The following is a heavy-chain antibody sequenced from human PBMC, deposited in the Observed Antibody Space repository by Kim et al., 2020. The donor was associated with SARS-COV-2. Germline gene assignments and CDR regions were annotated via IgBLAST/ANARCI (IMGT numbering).Heavy chain of an antibody. CDR3: ARESYYGSGSYLAHYYYGMDV. D-gene: IGHD3-10*01. J-gene: IGHJ6*02. V-gene: IGHV4-31*03. CDR1: GGSISSGGYY. CDR2: IYYSGST. Sequence: SETLSLTCTVSGGSISSGGYYWSWIRQHPGKGLEWIGYIYYSGSTYYNPSLKSRVTISVDTSKNQFSLKLSSVTAADTAVYYCARESYYGSGSYLAHYYYGMDVWGQETTVTVSS.